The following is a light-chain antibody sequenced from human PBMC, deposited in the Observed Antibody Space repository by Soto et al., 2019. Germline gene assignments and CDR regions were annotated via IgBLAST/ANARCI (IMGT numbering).Light chain of an antibody. CDR2: DAS. Sequence: DIQMTQSPSTLSASVGDRVTITCRASQTIHSFLAWYQQKAGKAPKLLIYDASNLESGVPSRFSGSGSGTEFTLTVSSLQPDDFVTFYCQQFLSFPWTFGQGTKVEI. J-gene: IGKJ1*01. V-gene: IGKV1-5*01. CDR1: QTIHSF. CDR3: QQFLSFPWT.